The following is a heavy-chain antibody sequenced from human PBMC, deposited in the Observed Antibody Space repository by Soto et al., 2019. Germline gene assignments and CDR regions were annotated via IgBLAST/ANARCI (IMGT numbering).Heavy chain of an antibody. CDR2: ISTTGNYI. CDR1: VFTFRSYI. CDR3: ARHAVLGGRDYYYGMDV. J-gene: IGHJ6*02. Sequence: GGSLRLSCSPPVFTFRSYIMNWVRQAPGNWLEWVSSISTTGNYIYYPDSVKVLFTISRDNAKNSLYLEMNSLRADDTAVYYCARHAVLGGRDYYYGMDVWGQGTTVTVS. V-gene: IGHV3-21*01. D-gene: IGHD2-8*02.